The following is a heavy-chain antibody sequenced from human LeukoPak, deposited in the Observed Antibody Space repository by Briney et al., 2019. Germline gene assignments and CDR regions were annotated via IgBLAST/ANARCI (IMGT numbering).Heavy chain of an antibody. CDR2: IIPIFGTA. J-gene: IGHJ4*02. V-gene: IGHV1-69*05. Sequence: SVKVSCKASGGTFSNYDINWVRQAPGQGLEWIGGIIPIFGTANYAQKFQGRVTITTDESTSTVYMELSSLISKDTAVYYCAIFCSSFSCPLVDFDYWGQGTLVTVSS. CDR3: AIFCSSFSCPLVDFDY. D-gene: IGHD2-2*01. CDR1: GGTFSNYD.